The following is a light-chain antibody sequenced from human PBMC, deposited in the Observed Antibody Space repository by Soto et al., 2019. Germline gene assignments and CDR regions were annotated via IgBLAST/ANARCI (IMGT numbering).Light chain of an antibody. CDR1: QNIRSR. CDR2: DAS. Sequence: DLQMNQSPSTLSASVGDRVTITCRASQNIRSRLAWFQQKPGKAPKLLIYDASNLETGVPSRFSGSGSGTDFTFTISSLQPEDIATYYCQQYDNLPLTFGGGTKVDIK. V-gene: IGKV1-33*01. CDR3: QQYDNLPLT. J-gene: IGKJ4*01.